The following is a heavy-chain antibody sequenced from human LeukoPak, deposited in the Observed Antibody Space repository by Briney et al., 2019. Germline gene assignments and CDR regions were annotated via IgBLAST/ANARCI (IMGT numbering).Heavy chain of an antibody. CDR3: ASPYYDILTGWGAFDI. CDR2: INHSGST. Sequence: SETLSLTCAVYGGSFSGYYWSWIRQPPGKGLEWIGEINHSGSTNYNPSLKSRVTISVDTSKNQFSLKLSSVTAADTAVYYCASPYYDILTGWGAFDIWGQGTMVTVSS. D-gene: IGHD3-9*01. J-gene: IGHJ3*02. CDR1: GGSFSGYY. V-gene: IGHV4-34*01.